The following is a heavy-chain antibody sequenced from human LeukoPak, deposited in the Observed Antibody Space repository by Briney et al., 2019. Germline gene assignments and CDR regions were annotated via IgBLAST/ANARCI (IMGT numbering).Heavy chain of an antibody. CDR3: AKGYSSSWSFDY. J-gene: IGHJ4*02. Sequence: ASVKVSCKASGYTFTGYYMHWMRQAPGQGLEWMGWINPNSGGTNYAQKFQGRVTMTRDTSISTAYMELSRLRSDDTAVYYCAKGYSSSWSFDYWGQGTLVTVSS. CDR1: GYTFTGYY. D-gene: IGHD6-13*01. CDR2: INPNSGGT. V-gene: IGHV1-2*02.